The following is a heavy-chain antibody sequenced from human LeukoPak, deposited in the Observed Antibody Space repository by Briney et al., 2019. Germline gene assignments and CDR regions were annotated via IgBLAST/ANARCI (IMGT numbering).Heavy chain of an antibody. CDR3: AKDQNIVVVPAAIYPDAFDI. V-gene: IGHV3-30-3*01. CDR2: ISNDASNK. J-gene: IGHJ3*02. CDR1: GFTFSSYA. D-gene: IGHD2-2*02. Sequence: PGGSLRLSCAASGFTFSSYAMHWVRQAPGKGLEWVAVISNDASNKYYADSVKGRFTMSRDNSKNTLFLQMSSLRAEDTAVYYCAKDQNIVVVPAAIYPDAFDIWGQGTMVTVSS.